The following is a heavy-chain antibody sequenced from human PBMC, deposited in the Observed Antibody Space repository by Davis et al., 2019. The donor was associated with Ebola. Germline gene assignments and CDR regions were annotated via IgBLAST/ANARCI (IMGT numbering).Heavy chain of an antibody. J-gene: IGHJ6*02. CDR3: ARGGITMTVVPRDYYYGVDV. CDR1: GYTFTAYY. CDR2: INPNSGGT. Sequence: ASVKVSCKASGYTFTAYYLQWVRQAPGQGLEWVGRINPNSGGTNFAQGFQGRVTMTWDTSTSTAYMELSRLRPDDTAVYYCARGGITMTVVPRDYYYGVDVWGQGTTVTVSS. D-gene: IGHD3-22*01. V-gene: IGHV1-2*06.